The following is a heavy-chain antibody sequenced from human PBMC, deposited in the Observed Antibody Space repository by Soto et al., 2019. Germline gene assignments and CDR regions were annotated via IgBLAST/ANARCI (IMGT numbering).Heavy chain of an antibody. V-gene: IGHV4-4*02. J-gene: IGHJ4*02. CDR3: ARISRYQYDSSEVNFGY. CDR1: GVSISSNNW. Sequence: PSETLSLTCAVSGVSISSNNWWSWVRQPPGKGLEWIGEMYHTGSSNYNPSLKSRVTISVDKSKNHFSLELNSVTAADTAVYYCARISRYQYDSSEVNFGYWGQGTLVTVS. D-gene: IGHD3-22*01. CDR2: MYHTGSS.